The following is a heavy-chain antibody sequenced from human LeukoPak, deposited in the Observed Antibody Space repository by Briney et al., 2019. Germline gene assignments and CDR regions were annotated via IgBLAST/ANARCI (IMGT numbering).Heavy chain of an antibody. CDR3: AKDLGESPSGYSD. J-gene: IGHJ1*01. V-gene: IGHV3-23*01. CDR1: GFNFSSYA. D-gene: IGHD3-3*01. CDR2: ISGSGGST. Sequence: GGSLRLSCAASGFNFSSYAMSWVRQAPGKGLEWVSAISGSGGSTYYADSVKGRFTISRDNSKNTLYLQMNSLRAEDTAVYYCAKDLGESPSGYSDWGQGTLVTVSS.